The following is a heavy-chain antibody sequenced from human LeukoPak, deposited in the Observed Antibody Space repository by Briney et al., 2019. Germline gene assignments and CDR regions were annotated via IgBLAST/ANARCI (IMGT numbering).Heavy chain of an antibody. D-gene: IGHD6-6*01. V-gene: IGHV1-2*02. CDR3: ARESIAASEGSVYYYYYYMDV. CDR1: GYTLTDYY. CDR2: INPHNGGT. J-gene: IGHJ6*03. Sequence: ASVKVSCKASGYTLTDYYIHWVRQAPGQGLEWMGWINPHNGGTNFAQKFQGRVTLTRDTSINTAFMELRSLRSDDTAVYYCARESIAASEGSVYYYYYYMDVWGKGTTVTVSS.